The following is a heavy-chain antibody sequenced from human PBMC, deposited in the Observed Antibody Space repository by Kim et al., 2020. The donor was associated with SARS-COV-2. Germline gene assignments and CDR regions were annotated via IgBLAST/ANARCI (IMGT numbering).Heavy chain of an antibody. D-gene: IGHD3-22*01. J-gene: IGHJ4*02. CDR1: GGSFSGYY. CDR3: ARGRRYYYDSSGYFDY. Sequence: SETLSLTCAVYGGSFSGYYWSWIRQPPGKGLEWIGEINHSGSTNYNPSLKSRVTISVDTSKNQFSLKLNSVTAADTAVYYCARGRRYYYDSSGYFDYWGQGTLVTVSS. V-gene: IGHV4-34*01. CDR2: INHSGST.